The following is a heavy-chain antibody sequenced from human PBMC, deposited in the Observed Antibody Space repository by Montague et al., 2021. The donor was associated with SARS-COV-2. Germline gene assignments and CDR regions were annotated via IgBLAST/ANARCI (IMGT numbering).Heavy chain of an antibody. D-gene: IGHD6-19*01. CDR2: VSDSGST. V-gene: IGHV4-59*01. Sequence: SETLSLTCTVSGGSISTCYWNRIRQSPGTGLEWIGYVSDSGSTNSNPSLKSRIAISVATSKSQCSLKLTAVTAADTAVYYCARGRGWLVFDYWGQGNLVTVSS. CDR1: GGSISTCY. CDR3: ARGRGWLVFDY. J-gene: IGHJ4*02.